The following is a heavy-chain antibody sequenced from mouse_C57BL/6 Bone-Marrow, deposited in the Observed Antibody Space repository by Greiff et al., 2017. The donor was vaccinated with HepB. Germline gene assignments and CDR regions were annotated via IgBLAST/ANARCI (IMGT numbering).Heavy chain of an antibody. Sequence: VKVVESGPELVKPGASVKISCKASGYAFSSSWMNWVKQRPGKGLEWIGRIYPGDGDTNYNGKFKGKATLTADKSSSTAYMQLSSLTSEDSAVYFCARGDYNWFAYWGQGTLVTVSA. D-gene: IGHD2-12*01. V-gene: IGHV1-82*01. CDR2: IYPGDGDT. CDR3: ARGDYNWFAY. J-gene: IGHJ3*01. CDR1: GYAFSSSW.